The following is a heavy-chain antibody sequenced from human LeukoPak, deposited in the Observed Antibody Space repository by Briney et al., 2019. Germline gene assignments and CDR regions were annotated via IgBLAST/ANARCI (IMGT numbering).Heavy chain of an antibody. CDR1: GLTFSSCA. CDR3: ARARIPKNLIITGVKDYYLDH. D-gene: IGHD3-10*01. V-gene: IGHV3-23*01. Sequence: PGGSLRLSCAASGLTFSSCAMSWVRQAPGKGLEWVSAISGSGGSTYYADSVKGRFTISRDNSKNTLYLEMNSLRVDDTAVYYCARARIPKNLIITGVKDYYLDHWGQGTLVTVSS. CDR2: ISGSGGST. J-gene: IGHJ4*02.